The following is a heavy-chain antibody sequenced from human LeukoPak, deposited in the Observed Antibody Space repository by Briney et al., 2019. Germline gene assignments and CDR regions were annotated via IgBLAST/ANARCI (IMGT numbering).Heavy chain of an antibody. D-gene: IGHD4-17*01. CDR3: ARSPNYGEILYYYYYYMDV. J-gene: IGHJ6*03. Sequence: ASVKVSCKASGYTFTSYYMHWVRQAPGQGLEWMGIINPSGGSTSYAQKFQGRVTMTRDTSTSTVYMELSSLRSEDTAVYYCARSPNYGEILYYYYYYMDVWGKGTTVTVSS. CDR1: GYTFTSYY. CDR2: INPSGGST. V-gene: IGHV1-46*01.